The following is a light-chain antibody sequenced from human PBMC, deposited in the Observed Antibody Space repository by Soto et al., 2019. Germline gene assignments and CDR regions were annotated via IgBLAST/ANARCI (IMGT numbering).Light chain of an antibody. J-gene: IGKJ5*01. V-gene: IGKV1-39*01. Sequence: DIQMTQSPSSLSASVGERVTITCRASQSINSYLNWYQQKPGKAPKLLIYAASSVQSGVPSRFSGSGSGTDFTLTISSLQAEDFATYYCQQSDSTSQITLGQGTRLEIK. CDR3: QQSDSTSQIT. CDR1: QSINSY. CDR2: AAS.